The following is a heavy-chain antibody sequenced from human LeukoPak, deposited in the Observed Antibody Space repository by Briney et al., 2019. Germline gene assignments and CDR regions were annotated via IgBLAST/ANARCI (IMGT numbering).Heavy chain of an antibody. CDR1: GFTFSSYS. CDR3: AKEGIVAGLGYYFDY. Sequence: PGGSLRLSCAASGFTFSSYSMNWVRQAPGKGLEWVSYISSGSSTIYYADSVKGRFTISRDNSKNTLYLQMNSLRAENTAVYYCAKEGIVAGLGYYFDYWGQGTLVTVSS. V-gene: IGHV3-48*01. CDR2: ISSGSSTI. J-gene: IGHJ4*02. D-gene: IGHD1-26*01.